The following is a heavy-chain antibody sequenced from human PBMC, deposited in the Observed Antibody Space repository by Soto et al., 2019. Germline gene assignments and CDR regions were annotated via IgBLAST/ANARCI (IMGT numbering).Heavy chain of an antibody. D-gene: IGHD3-16*02. J-gene: IGHJ3*02. Sequence: ASVKVSCKASGYTFTSYAMHWVRQAPGQRLEWMGWINAGNGNTKYSQKFQGRFTITRDTSASTAYMELSSLRSEDTAVYYCARDHEDYVWGSYQADDAFDIWGQGTMVTVSS. CDR2: INAGNGNT. V-gene: IGHV1-3*01. CDR3: ARDHEDYVWGSYQADDAFDI. CDR1: GYTFTSYA.